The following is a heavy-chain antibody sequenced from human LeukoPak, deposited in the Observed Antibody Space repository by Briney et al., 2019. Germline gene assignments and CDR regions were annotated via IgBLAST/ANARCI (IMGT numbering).Heavy chain of an antibody. J-gene: IGHJ5*02. CDR2: IYHSGST. D-gene: IGHD3-22*01. Sequence: SETLSLTCTVSGYSISSGYYWGWIRQPPGKGLEWIGSIYHSGSTYYNPSLKSRVTISVDTSKNQFSLKLSSVTAADTAVYYCARVGFYYYDSSGYYDFNWFDPWGQGTLVTVSS. V-gene: IGHV4-38-2*02. CDR1: GYSISSGYY. CDR3: ARVGFYYYDSSGYYDFNWFDP.